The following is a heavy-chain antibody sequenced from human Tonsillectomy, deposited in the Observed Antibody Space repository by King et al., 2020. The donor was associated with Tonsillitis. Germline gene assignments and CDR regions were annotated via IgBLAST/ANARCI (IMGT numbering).Heavy chain of an antibody. CDR3: ATSYGSGNYYSGYNGMDV. J-gene: IGHJ6*02. CDR2: ISYDGSNK. CDR1: GFTFSRYS. V-gene: IGHV3-30-3*01. Sequence: VQLVESGGGVVQPGRSLRLSCAASGFTFSRYSMHWVRQAPGKGLEWVAVISYDGSNKKYADSVKGRFTISRDISKSTVYLQMNSLRAEDTAVYYCATSYGSGNYYSGYNGMDVWGQGTTVTVSS. D-gene: IGHD3-10*01.